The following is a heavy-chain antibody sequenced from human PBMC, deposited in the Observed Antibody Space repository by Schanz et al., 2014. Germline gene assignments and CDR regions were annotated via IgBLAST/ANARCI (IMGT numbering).Heavy chain of an antibody. V-gene: IGHV3-23*01. CDR2: ISGDHRNT. CDR3: AKGRFGELSAFDI. D-gene: IGHD3-10*01. J-gene: IGHJ3*02. CDR1: GFSFGNYG. Sequence: EVQLLESGGGLVQPGGSLRLSCEASGFSFGNYGMSWVRQAPGKGLEWVSSISGDHRNTFYADSVKGRFTISGDSSKNTLYLQMNSLRAEDTAVYYCAKGRFGELSAFDIWGQGTMVTVSS.